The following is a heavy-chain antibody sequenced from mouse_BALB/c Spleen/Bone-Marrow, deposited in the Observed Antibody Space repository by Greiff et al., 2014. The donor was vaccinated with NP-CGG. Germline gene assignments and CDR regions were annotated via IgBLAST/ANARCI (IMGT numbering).Heavy chain of an antibody. CDR1: GDSITSGY. J-gene: IGHJ2*01. V-gene: IGHV3-8*02. CDR2: ISYSGST. D-gene: IGHD1-1*01. Sequence: EVHLVESGPSLVKPSQTLSLTCSVTGDSITSGYWNWIRKFPGNKLEYMGYISYSGSTYYNPSLKSRISITRDTSKNQYYLQLNSVTTEDTATYYCARYYGSTYGYYFDYWGQGTTLTVSS. CDR3: ARYYGSTYGYYFDY.